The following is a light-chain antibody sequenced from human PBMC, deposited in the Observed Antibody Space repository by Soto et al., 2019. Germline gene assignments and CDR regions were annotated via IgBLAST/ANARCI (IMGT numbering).Light chain of an antibody. Sequence: QSVLTQPASVSGSLGQSITISCTGTRSDVGGYNYVSWYQQHPGKAPKLMIYEVSSRPSGVSTRFSGSKSGNTASLTISGLQAEDEADYYCSSYTSSSTYVFGGGTKLTVL. J-gene: IGLJ1*01. CDR2: EVS. CDR3: SSYTSSSTYV. V-gene: IGLV2-14*01. CDR1: RSDVGGYNY.